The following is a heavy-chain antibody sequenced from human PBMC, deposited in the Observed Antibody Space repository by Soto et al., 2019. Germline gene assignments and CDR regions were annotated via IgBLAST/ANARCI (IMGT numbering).Heavy chain of an antibody. CDR2: IWYDGSDK. Sequence: QVQLVESGGGVVQPGRSLRLSCAASGFTFSSYGMHWVRQAPGKGLEWVSVIWYDGSDKYYAESVKGRFTISRDNSKNTLYLQMNCLRAEDTAVYYCARDRYSSGWYDLDYWGQGTLVTVSS. CDR1: GFTFSSYG. J-gene: IGHJ4*02. V-gene: IGHV3-33*01. D-gene: IGHD6-19*01. CDR3: ARDRYSSGWYDLDY.